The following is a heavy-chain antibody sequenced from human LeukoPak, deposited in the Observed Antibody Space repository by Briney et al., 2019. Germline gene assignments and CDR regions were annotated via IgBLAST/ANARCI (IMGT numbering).Heavy chain of an antibody. CDR2: IYSGGST. V-gene: IGHV3-53*01. CDR1: GFTVSSNY. D-gene: IGHD3-22*01. J-gene: IGHJ6*03. CDR3: ARAGIVVVTYMDV. Sequence: PGGSLRLXCAASGFTVSSNYMSWVRQAPGKGLEWVSVIYSGGSTYYADSVKGRFTISRDNSKNTLYLQMNSLRAEDTAVYYCARAGIVVVTYMDVWGKGTTVTVSS.